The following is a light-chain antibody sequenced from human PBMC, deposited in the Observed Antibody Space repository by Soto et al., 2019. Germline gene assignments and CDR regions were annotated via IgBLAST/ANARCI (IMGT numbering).Light chain of an antibody. CDR1: SSNIGAGYD. CDR3: QSYDSRLSGSV. J-gene: IGLJ2*01. CDR2: DNN. Sequence: QSVLTQPPSVSGAPGQRVTISCTGSSSNIGAGYDVHWYQQLPGTAPKLLIYDNNNRPSGVPDRFSGSKSGTSASLAITGLQAEDEADYYCQSYDSRLSGSVFGGGTKVTVL. V-gene: IGLV1-40*01.